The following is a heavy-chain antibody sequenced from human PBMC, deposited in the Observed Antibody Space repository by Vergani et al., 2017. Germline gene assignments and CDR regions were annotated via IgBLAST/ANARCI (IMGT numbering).Heavy chain of an antibody. CDR2: IIPIFGTA. Sequence: QVQLVQSGAEVKKPGSSVKVSCKASGGTFSSYAISWVRQAPGQGLEWMGGIIPIFGTANYAQKFQGRVTITADESTSRACMELSSLRAEDTAVYYCARFGGDIWNHGRDGYNSGVGFDPWGQGTLVTVSS. CDR3: ARFGGDIWNHGRDGYNSGVGFDP. J-gene: IGHJ5*02. V-gene: IGHV1-69*01. CDR1: GGTFSSYA. D-gene: IGHD5-24*01.